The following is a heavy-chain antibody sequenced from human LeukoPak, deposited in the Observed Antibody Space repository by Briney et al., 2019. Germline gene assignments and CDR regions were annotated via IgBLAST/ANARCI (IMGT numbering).Heavy chain of an antibody. D-gene: IGHD3-22*01. CDR3: AMTYYYDSRGYYYDY. J-gene: IGHJ4*02. CDR2: IYSGGST. CDR1: GFTVSSNY. Sequence: GGSLRLSCAASGFTVSSNYMSWVRQAPGKGLEWVSVIYSGGSTYYADSVKGRFTISRDNSKNTLYLQMNSLRAEDTAVYYCAMTYYYDSRGYYYDYWGQGTLVTVSS. V-gene: IGHV3-53*01.